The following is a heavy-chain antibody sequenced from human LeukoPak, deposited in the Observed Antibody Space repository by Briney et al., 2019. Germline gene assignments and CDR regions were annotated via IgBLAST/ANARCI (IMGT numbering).Heavy chain of an antibody. CDR3: ARGRNSGWYEFVGQFDY. CDR2: IHSGGST. D-gene: IGHD6-19*01. CDR1: GFIVSSNY. V-gene: IGHV3-66*01. Sequence: GSLRLSCAASGFIVSSNYMSWVRQARGQGLEWVSVIHSGGSTHYADSVKGRFTISRDNSKNTLYLQMNSLRAEDTSVYYCARGRNSGWYEFVGQFDYWGQGTLVTVSS. J-gene: IGHJ4*02.